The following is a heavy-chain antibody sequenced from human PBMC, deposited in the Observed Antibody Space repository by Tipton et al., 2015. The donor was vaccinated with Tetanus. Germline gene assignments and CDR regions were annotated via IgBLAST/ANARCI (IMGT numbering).Heavy chain of an antibody. CDR3: ARGDYYGSGTYDV. CDR2: INYDGST. CDR1: GGSISSSSYY. Sequence: TLSLTCTVSGGSISSSSYYWGWIRQPPGKGLEWIGEINYDGSTNYSPSLKSRVTLSLDTTKKQVSLKLSSVTAADTAVYYCARGDYYGSGTYDVWGQGTTVTVPS. D-gene: IGHD3-10*01. J-gene: IGHJ6*02. V-gene: IGHV4-39*07.